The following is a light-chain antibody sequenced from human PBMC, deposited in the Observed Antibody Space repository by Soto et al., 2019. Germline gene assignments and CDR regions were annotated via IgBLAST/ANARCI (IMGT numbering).Light chain of an antibody. CDR3: QTWGTDIHVV. CDR1: SGHSSYA. V-gene: IGLV4-69*01. CDR2: VNSDGSH. J-gene: IGLJ2*01. Sequence: QSVLTQSPSASASLGASVKLTCTLSSGHSSYAIAWHQQQPEKAPRYLMKVNSDGSHIKGDGIPDRFSGSSSGAERYLAISSLQSEDEADYYCQTWGTDIHVVFGGGTKLTVL.